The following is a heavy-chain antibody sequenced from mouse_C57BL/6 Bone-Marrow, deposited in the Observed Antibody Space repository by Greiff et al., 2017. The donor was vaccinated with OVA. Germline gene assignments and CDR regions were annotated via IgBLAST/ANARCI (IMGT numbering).Heavy chain of an antibody. CDR1: GYTFTDYY. CDR3: AREAITTVGGEY. V-gene: IGHV1-76*01. J-gene: IGHJ2*01. D-gene: IGHD1-1*01. Sequence: VQLQQSGAELVRPGASVKLSCKASGYTFTDYYINWVKQRPGQGLEWIARIYPGSGNTYYNEKFKGKATLTAEKSSSTAYMQLSSLTSEDSAVYFCAREAITTVGGEYWGQGTTLTVSS. CDR2: IYPGSGNT.